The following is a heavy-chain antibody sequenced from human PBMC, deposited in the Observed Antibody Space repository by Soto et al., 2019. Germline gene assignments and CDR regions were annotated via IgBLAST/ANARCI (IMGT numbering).Heavy chain of an antibody. D-gene: IGHD2-15*01. V-gene: IGHV1-46*01. CDR2: INPSGGGA. J-gene: IGHJ6*02. CDR1: GYTFTSYY. CDR3: ARVVAAAPVYYGMDV. Sequence: ASVKVSCKASGYTFTSYYIHWVRQAPGLGLEWMGLINPSGGGASYPQNFQDRVIMTRDMSTSTVYMELRSLRSDDTAVYYCARVVAAAPVYYGMDVWGQGTTVTVSS.